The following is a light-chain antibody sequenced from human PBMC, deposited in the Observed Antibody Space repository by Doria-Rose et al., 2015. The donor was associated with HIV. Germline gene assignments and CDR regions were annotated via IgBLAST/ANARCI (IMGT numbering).Light chain of an antibody. J-gene: IGLJ1*01. CDR3: QSYDSRLSVYV. CDR2: GNT. V-gene: IGLV1-40*03. Sequence: QSEVTQEPSVSGAPGQRVAIPCTGSSSNIGAGFDVNWYQQFPGTAPKLLIHGNTNRPSGVPDRFSGSKSGASASLAISGLRAEDEADYYCQSYDSRLSVYVFGTGTKVTVL. CDR1: SSNIGAGFD.